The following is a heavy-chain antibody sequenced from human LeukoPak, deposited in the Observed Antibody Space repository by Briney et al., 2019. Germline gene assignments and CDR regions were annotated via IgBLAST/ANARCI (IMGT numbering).Heavy chain of an antibody. V-gene: IGHV4-59*02. Sequence: GSLRLSCAASGFTVSSNYMTWVRQAPGKGLEWIGYIYDSGNTNYNPSLKSRVTISVDTSKNQFSLKVRSVTAADTAVYYCAKGEGDYWGQGTLVTVSS. CDR3: AKGEGDY. CDR2: IYDSGNT. J-gene: IGHJ4*02. CDR1: GFTVSSNY. D-gene: IGHD2-21*01.